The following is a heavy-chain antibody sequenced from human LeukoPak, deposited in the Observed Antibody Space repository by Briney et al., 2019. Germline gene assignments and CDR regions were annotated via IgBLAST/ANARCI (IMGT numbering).Heavy chain of an antibody. CDR1: GYTFTSYG. J-gene: IGHJ4*02. V-gene: IGHV1-18*01. CDR2: ISAYNGNT. Sequence: ASVKVSCKASGYTFTSYGISWVRQAPGQGLEWMGWISAYNGNTNYAQKLQGRVTMTTDTSTSTAYMELRSLRSDDKAVYYCAREVLGDYYDSSGYSDYWGQGTLVTVSS. CDR3: AREVLGDYYDSSGYSDY. D-gene: IGHD3-22*01.